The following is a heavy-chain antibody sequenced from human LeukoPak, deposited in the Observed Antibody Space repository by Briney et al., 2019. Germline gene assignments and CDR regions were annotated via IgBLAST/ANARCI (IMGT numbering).Heavy chain of an antibody. CDR3: ARDNLTGSYFFDY. J-gene: IGHJ4*02. D-gene: IGHD3-9*01. CDR2: ISSSSSYT. CDR1: GFTFSDYY. Sequence: GGSLRLSCAASGFTFSDYYMSWIRQAPGKGLEWVSYISSSSSYTNYADSVKGRFTISRDNAKNSLYLQMNSLRAEDTAVYYCARDNLTGSYFFDYWGQGTLVTVSS. V-gene: IGHV3-11*05.